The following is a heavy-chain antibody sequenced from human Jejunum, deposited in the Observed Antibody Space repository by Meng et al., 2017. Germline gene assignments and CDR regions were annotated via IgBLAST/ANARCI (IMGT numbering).Heavy chain of an antibody. J-gene: IGHJ4*02. CDR3: GRMGYCDGGSCYSYDN. Sequence: GGSLRLSCEGSGYTFSSYWIGWVRQMPGKGLEWMGIINPSDSDTRYSPSFQGQVTMSADKSISTAYLQWSSLKASDSAMYYCGRMGYCDGGSCYSYDNWGQGTLVTVSS. D-gene: IGHD2-15*01. CDR1: GYTFSSYW. CDR2: INPSDSDT. V-gene: IGHV5-51*01.